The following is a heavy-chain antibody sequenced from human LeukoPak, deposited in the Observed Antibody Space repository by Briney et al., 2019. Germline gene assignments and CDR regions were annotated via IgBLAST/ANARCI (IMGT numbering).Heavy chain of an antibody. J-gene: IGHJ5*02. Sequence: SETLSLTCAVYGGSFSGYYWSWIRQPPGKGLEWIGEINHSGSTNYNPSLKSRVTISVDTSKNQFSLKLSSVTAADTAVYYCARDAPRGKKNWFDPWGQGTLVTVSS. V-gene: IGHV4-34*01. CDR2: INHSGST. CDR3: ARDAPRGKKNWFDP. CDR1: GGSFSGYY. D-gene: IGHD3-16*01.